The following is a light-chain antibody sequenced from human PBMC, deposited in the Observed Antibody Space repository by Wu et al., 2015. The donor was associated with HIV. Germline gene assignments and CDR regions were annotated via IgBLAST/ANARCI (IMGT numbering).Light chain of an antibody. V-gene: IGKV3-20*01. CDR2: HTL. Sequence: IVLTQSPGTLSLSSGERATLSCRASQSVSNRNLAWYQQKPGQPPRLLIYHTLSRATGVPDRFNGGASGTGFTLTIDELQPEDFGVYYCQYYGTSLLTFGGGTRVEI. J-gene: IGKJ4*01. CDR1: QSVSNRN. CDR3: QYYGTSLLT.